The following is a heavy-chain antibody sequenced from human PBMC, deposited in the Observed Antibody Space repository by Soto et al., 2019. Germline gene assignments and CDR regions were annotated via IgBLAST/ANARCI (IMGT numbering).Heavy chain of an antibody. D-gene: IGHD1-26*01. Sequence: EVQLVESGGGLVLPGGSLRLSCAASGFTFTDYWMSWVRQAPGKGLEWVANLNQDGSQKNCVDSLKGRFTISRDNAKSSVYLQLNRLRAEDTAVYYCARDKFSGTYYVRGVTYFFDYWGQGALVTVST. V-gene: IGHV3-7*03. CDR2: LNQDGSQK. CDR1: GFTFTDYW. J-gene: IGHJ4*02. CDR3: ARDKFSGTYYVRGVTYFFDY.